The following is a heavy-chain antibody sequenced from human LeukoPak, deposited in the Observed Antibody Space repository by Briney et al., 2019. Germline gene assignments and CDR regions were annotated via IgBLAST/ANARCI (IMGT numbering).Heavy chain of an antibody. Sequence: GASVKVSCKVSGYTLTEVSMYWVRQATGKWLECMGGFDPEDGETIYAQKFQGRVTMTEDTSTDTAYMELSSLRSEDTAVYYCATSPDSVTKGYWGQGTLVTVSS. J-gene: IGHJ4*02. D-gene: IGHD4-17*01. CDR3: ATSPDSVTKGY. CDR1: GYTLTEVS. V-gene: IGHV1-24*01. CDR2: FDPEDGET.